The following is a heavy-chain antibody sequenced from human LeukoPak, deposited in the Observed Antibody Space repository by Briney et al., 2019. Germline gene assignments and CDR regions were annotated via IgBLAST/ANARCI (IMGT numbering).Heavy chain of an antibody. D-gene: IGHD2-15*01. V-gene: IGHV3-43D*03. CDR1: GFTFDDYA. CDR2: ISWEGGSS. Sequence: GGSLRLSCAASGFTFDDYAMHWVRQAPGKGLEWVSLISWEGGSSNYADSVKGRFTISRDNNKNSLYLQMNSLRADDTALYYCAKDGVVAALGDNWFDPWGQGTLVTVSS. J-gene: IGHJ5*02. CDR3: AKDGVVAALGDNWFDP.